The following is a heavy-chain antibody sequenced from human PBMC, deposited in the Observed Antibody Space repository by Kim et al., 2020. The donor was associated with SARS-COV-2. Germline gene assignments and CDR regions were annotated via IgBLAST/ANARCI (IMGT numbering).Heavy chain of an antibody. V-gene: IGHV4-34*01. D-gene: IGHD6-19*01. CDR3: ARGTRQWLSRHYYYYMDV. Sequence: SETLSLTCAVYGGSFSGYCWSWIRQPPGKGLEWIGEINHSGSTNYNPSLKSRVTISVDTSKNQFSLKLSSVTAADTAVYYCARGTRQWLSRHYYYYMDV. J-gene: IGHJ6*03. CDR2: INHSGST. CDR1: GGSFSGYC.